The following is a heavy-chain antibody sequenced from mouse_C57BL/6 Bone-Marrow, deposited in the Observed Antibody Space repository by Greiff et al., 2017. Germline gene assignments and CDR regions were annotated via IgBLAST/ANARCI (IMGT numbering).Heavy chain of an antibody. J-gene: IGHJ2*01. CDR3: SSSVGNYCDF. Sequence: VQLQQSGAELVRPGASVTLSCTASGFNIKDDYIHWVKQRPAQGLEWIGWIDPEIGDTEYASKFQGKATITSDTASNTAYLQLSSLTSEDTAVYYYSSSVGNYCDFWGQGTPLTVAS. D-gene: IGHD6-1*01. V-gene: IGHV14-4*01. CDR1: GFNIKDDY. CDR2: IDPEIGDT.